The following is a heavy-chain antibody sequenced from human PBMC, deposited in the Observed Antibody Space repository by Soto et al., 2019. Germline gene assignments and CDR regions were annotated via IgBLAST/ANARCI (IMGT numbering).Heavy chain of an antibody. CDR1: GFTFRNQD. CDR2: ISGRGGVT. CDR3: AKDRQFRSYYESAGHYND. V-gene: IGHV3-23*01. J-gene: IGHJ4*02. Sequence: EVQVLESGGGLVQPGGSLRLTCVGSGFTFRNQDMRWVRQAPGKGLEWVSGISGRGGVTYYADSVKGRFTISRDNSKNTLYLQMNNLRANDTAVYYCAKDRQFRSYYESAGHYNDWGQGTLVTVSS. D-gene: IGHD3-22*01.